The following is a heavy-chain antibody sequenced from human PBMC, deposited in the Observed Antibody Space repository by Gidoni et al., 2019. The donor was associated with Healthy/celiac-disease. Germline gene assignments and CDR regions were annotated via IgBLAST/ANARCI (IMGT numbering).Heavy chain of an antibody. V-gene: IGHV3-66*01. CDR3: ARDSPFFPYSSSSGGFDY. Sequence: EVQLVESGGGLVQPGGSLRLSCAASGFTVSSNYMSWVRQAPGKGLEWVSVIYSGGSTYYADSVKGRFTISRDNSKNTLYLQMNSLRAEDTAVYYCARDSPFFPYSSSSGGFDYWGQGTLVTVSS. J-gene: IGHJ4*02. CDR2: IYSGGST. D-gene: IGHD6-6*01. CDR1: GFTVSSNY.